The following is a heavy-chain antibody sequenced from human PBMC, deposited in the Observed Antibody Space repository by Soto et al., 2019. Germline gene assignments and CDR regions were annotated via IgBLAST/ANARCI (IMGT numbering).Heavy chain of an antibody. J-gene: IGHJ6*03. D-gene: IGHD3-10*01. Sequence: QVQLVQSGAEVKKPGASVKVSCKASGYTFTSYAMHWVRQAPGQRLEWMGWINAGSGNTKYSQKFQGRVAITRDTSASTANMELSSLRSEDTAIYYCARDLTMVRGVIYYMDVWGKGTTVTVSS. CDR3: ARDLTMVRGVIYYMDV. V-gene: IGHV1-3*01. CDR1: GYTFTSYA. CDR2: INAGSGNT.